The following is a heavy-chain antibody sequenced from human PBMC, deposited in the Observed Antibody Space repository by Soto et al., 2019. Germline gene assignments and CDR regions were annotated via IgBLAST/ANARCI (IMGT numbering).Heavy chain of an antibody. CDR1: GFTFSTYA. Sequence: LRLSCAASGFTFSTYAMNWVRQAPGKGLEWVSAISGGGGSTYYADSVKGRVTISRDNSKNTLYLQMNSLRAEDTAVYYCAKGGSGYYYGGFDYWGQGTLVTVSS. CDR3: AKGGSGYYYGGFDY. J-gene: IGHJ4*02. CDR2: ISGGGGST. D-gene: IGHD3-22*01. V-gene: IGHV3-23*01.